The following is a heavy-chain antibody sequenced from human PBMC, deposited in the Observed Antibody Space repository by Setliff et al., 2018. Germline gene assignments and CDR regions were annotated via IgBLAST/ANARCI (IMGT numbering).Heavy chain of an antibody. CDR1: GGSISSGDHY. Sequence: SETLSLTCTVSGGSISSGDHYWSWIRQPAGKGLEWIGRIHASGNTHYNPSLNSRVTMSVDTSKNQFSLKLTSVSAADTAVYYCARWGENSGRPDWRAFDIWGQGTMVTVSS. J-gene: IGHJ3*02. CDR3: ARWGENSGRPDWRAFDI. D-gene: IGHD1-26*01. V-gene: IGHV4-61*02. CDR2: IHASGNT.